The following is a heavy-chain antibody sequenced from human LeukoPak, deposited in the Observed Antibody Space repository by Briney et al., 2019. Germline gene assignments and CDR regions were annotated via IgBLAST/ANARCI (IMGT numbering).Heavy chain of an antibody. D-gene: IGHD5-24*01. Sequence: PGGSLRLSCAASGFTFSGYSMNWVRQAPGKGLEWVSSISSSSSYIYYADSVKGRFTISRDNAKNSLYLQMNSLRAEDTAVYYCARLKMATISFDYWGQGTLVTVSS. CDR1: GFTFSGYS. V-gene: IGHV3-21*01. CDR3: ARLKMATISFDY. J-gene: IGHJ4*02. CDR2: ISSSSSYI.